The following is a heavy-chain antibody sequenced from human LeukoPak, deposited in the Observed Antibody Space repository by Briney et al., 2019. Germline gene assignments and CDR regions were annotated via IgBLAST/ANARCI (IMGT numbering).Heavy chain of an antibody. J-gene: IGHJ4*02. V-gene: IGHV4-59*01. D-gene: IGHD7-27*01. CDR2: IYYFGNT. CDR1: GGSIDTYY. Sequence: SENLSLTCSVSGGSIDTYYWSWIRQSPGKGLEWIGYIYYFGNTDYNPSLKSRVTISVDTSKNQFSLNLHSVTAADTAVYYCAKLGSPRAFWGQGILVRVSS. CDR3: AKLGSPRAF.